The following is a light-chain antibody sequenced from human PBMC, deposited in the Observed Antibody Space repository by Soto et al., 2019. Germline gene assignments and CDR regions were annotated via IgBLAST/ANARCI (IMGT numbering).Light chain of an antibody. CDR3: AAWDDSLNGHV. V-gene: IGLV1-44*01. Sequence: QSVLTQPHSSSGTPGQRVTISCSRSSSNIGTSSVHWFQPLPGTAPKLLISTTNQRPSGVPERFCGSKSGTSASLAISGLQSEDEADYYCAAWDDSLNGHVFGTGTKVTVL. CDR1: SSNIGTSS. J-gene: IGLJ1*01. CDR2: TTN.